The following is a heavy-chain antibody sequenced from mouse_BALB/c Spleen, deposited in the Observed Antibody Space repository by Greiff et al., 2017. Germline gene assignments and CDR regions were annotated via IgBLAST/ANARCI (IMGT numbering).Heavy chain of an antibody. Sequence: VKLMESGPGLVQPSQSLSITCTVSGFSLTSYGVHWVRQSPGKGLEWLGVIWSGGSTDYNAAFISRLSISKDNSKSQVFFKMNSLQANDTAIYYCARNYYGSSLYAMDYWGQGTSVTVSS. CDR1: GFSLTSYG. J-gene: IGHJ4*01. V-gene: IGHV2-2*02. D-gene: IGHD1-1*01. CDR3: ARNYYGSSLYAMDY. CDR2: IWSGGST.